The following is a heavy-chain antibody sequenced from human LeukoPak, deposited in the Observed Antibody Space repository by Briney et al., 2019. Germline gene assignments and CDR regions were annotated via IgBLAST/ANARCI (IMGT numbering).Heavy chain of an antibody. Sequence: SETLSLTCTVSRGSISSSTYYWGWIRQPPGKGLEWIGSIYHSGSTYYNPSLKSRVTISVDTSKNQFSLKLSSVTAADTAVYYCARVWYYDSSGYLGYWGQGTLVTVSS. J-gene: IGHJ4*02. CDR1: RGSISSSTYY. D-gene: IGHD3-22*01. CDR3: ARVWYYDSSGYLGY. CDR2: IYHSGST. V-gene: IGHV4-39*07.